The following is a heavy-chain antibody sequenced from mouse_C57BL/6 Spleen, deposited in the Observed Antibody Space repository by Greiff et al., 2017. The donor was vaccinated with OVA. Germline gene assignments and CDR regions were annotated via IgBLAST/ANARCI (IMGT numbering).Heavy chain of an antibody. D-gene: IGHD1-1*01. CDR3: ARGDYYGSSYGYAMDY. Sequence: VKLQQSGPELVKPGASVKISCKASGYAFSSSWMNWLKQRPGKGLEWIGRIYPGDGDTNYNGKFKGKATLTADKSSSTAYMQLSSLTSEDSAVYFCARGDYYGSSYGYAMDYWGQGTSVTVSS. J-gene: IGHJ4*01. CDR1: GYAFSSSW. CDR2: IYPGDGDT. V-gene: IGHV1-82*01.